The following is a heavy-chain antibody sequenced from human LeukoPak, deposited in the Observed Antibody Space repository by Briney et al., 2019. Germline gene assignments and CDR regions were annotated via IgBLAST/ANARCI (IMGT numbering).Heavy chain of an antibody. J-gene: IGHJ4*02. D-gene: IGHD3-10*01. CDR3: ARAQYITSSSPDY. Sequence: GGSLRLSCAASGFTFSDYAMHWVRQAAGKGLEWVAVMSYDGTNYYYADSVKGRFTISRDNSKKTLYLQMKSLRVEDTAVYYCARAQYITSSSPDYWGQGTLVTVSS. CDR2: MSYDGTNY. CDR1: GFTFSDYA. V-gene: IGHV3-30*04.